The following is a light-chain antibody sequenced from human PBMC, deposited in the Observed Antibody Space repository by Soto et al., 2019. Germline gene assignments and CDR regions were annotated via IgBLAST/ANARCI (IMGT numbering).Light chain of an antibody. CDR2: NAS. V-gene: IGKV3-15*01. J-gene: IGKJ1*01. Sequence: EIVMTQSPATLSVSPGERATLSCRASQSVSSNLAWYQQKPGQAPRLLIYNASTRATGIPARFSGSGSGTEFTLTISCLQSGDFAVYYCQQYNNWPGTFGQGTKVEIK. CDR3: QQYNNWPGT. CDR1: QSVSSN.